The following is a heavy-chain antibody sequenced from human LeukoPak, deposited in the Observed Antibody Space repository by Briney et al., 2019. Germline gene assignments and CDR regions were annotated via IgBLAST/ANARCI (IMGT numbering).Heavy chain of an antibody. Sequence: ASVKVSCKASGYTFTSYGISWVRQAPGQGLEWMGWISAYNGNTNYAQKLQGRVTMTTDTSTSTAYMELRSLRSDDTAVYYCARGANKYSQGPLAYWGQGTLVTVSS. CDR1: GYTFTSYG. CDR2: ISAYNGNT. J-gene: IGHJ4*02. CDR3: ARGANKYSQGPLAY. D-gene: IGHD2-21*01. V-gene: IGHV1-18*01.